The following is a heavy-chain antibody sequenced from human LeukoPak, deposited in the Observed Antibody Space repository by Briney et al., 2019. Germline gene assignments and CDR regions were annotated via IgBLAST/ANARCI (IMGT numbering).Heavy chain of an antibody. D-gene: IGHD2-2*01. V-gene: IGHV3-21*01. CDR1: GFTFSSYA. CDR2: ISSSSSYI. CDR3: AHTHYCSSTSCRPFDAFDI. J-gene: IGHJ3*02. Sequence: PGGSLRLSCAASGFTFSSYAMSWVRQAPGKGLEWVSSISSSSSYIYYADSVKGRFTISRDNAKNSLYQQMNSLRAEDTAVYYCAHTHYCSSTSCRPFDAFDIWGQGTLVTVSS.